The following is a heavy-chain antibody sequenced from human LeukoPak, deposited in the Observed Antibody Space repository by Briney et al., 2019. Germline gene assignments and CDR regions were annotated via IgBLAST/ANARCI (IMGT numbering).Heavy chain of an antibody. Sequence: GGSLRLSCAASGFTFSFYNMNWVRQAPGKGLEWLSYISTSSTTVHYADSVKGRFTVSRDNAKNSLYLQMNSLRAEDTAVYYCARTESSGDLSFDFWGQGTLVTVAS. V-gene: IGHV3-48*01. CDR1: GFTFSFYN. D-gene: IGHD3-22*01. J-gene: IGHJ4*02. CDR2: ISTSSTTV. CDR3: ARTESSGDLSFDF.